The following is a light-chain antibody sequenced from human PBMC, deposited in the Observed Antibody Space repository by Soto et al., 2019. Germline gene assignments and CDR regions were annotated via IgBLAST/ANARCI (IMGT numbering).Light chain of an antibody. CDR1: SSSIGAGYD. J-gene: IGLJ1*01. Sequence: QSVLTQPPSVSGAPGQGVTISCTGSSSSIGAGYDVHWYQPVPGTAPKLLIYGNNNRPSGVPDRFSGSKSGTSASLAITGLQAEDEADYYCQSYDSYLSHFYVFGTGTKLTVL. CDR2: GNN. V-gene: IGLV1-40*01. CDR3: QSYDSYLSHFYV.